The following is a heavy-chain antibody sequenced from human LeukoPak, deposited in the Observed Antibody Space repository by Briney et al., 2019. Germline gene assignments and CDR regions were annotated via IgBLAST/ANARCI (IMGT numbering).Heavy chain of an antibody. CDR1: GFTFTSYA. CDR2: ISANNGNT. D-gene: IGHD6-6*01. Sequence: GSVKLSCAASGFTFTSYAMNWVRQAPGQGLEWMGWISANNGNTNYAQNVQGRVTMTTDTSTSTAYMELRSLRSDDTAVDYCARDPPGVPYSSSPALKFDFWGQG. J-gene: IGHJ4*02. V-gene: IGHV1-18*01. CDR3: ARDPPGVPYSSSPALKFDF.